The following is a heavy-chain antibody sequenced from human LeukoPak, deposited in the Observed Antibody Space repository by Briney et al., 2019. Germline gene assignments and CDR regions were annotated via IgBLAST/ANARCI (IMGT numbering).Heavy chain of an antibody. CDR2: IYYTGST. Sequence: TSETLSLTCAVSGYSISTSYYWGWIRQLPGKGLGWIGNIYYTGSTSYNPSLKSRVTIPLDTSKNHFSLRLTSVTAADTAVYYCARVGAGWSGTYYFDYWGQGTLVTVSS. V-gene: IGHV4-38-2*01. CDR1: GYSISTSYY. CDR3: ARVGAGWSGTYYFDY. D-gene: IGHD3-3*01. J-gene: IGHJ4*02.